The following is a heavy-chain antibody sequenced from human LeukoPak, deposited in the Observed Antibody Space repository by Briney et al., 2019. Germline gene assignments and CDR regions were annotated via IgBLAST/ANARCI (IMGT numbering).Heavy chain of an antibody. J-gene: IGHJ5*02. CDR2: INIGGANT. CDR3: ATDGAGFDT. V-gene: IGHV3-11*01. Sequence: GGSLRLSCAASGFTFNDYYRSWIRQAPGKGLEWLSYINIGGANTHYADSVKGRFTISRDNAKKSLYLEMNNLRAEDTAVYYCATDGAGFDTWGQGVLVTVSS. CDR1: GFTFNDYY.